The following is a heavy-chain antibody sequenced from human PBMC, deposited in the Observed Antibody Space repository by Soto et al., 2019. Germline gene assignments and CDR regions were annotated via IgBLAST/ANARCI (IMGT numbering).Heavy chain of an antibody. CDR2: MNPNSGNT. J-gene: IGHJ6*02. Sequence: ASVKVSCKVSGYTFTSYDINWVRQATGQGLEWMGWMNPNSGNTGYAQKFQGRVTMTRNTSISTAYMELSSLRSEDTAVYYCASRGTIAAAGNDFYYYYGMDVWGQGTTVTVSS. CDR1: GYTFTSYD. D-gene: IGHD6-13*01. CDR3: ASRGTIAAAGNDFYYYYGMDV. V-gene: IGHV1-8*01.